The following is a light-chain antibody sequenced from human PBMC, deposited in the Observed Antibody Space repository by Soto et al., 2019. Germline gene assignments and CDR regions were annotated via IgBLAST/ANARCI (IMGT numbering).Light chain of an antibody. Sequence: EIVLTQSPGTLSLSPGERATLSCRASQSVSTNYLAWYQQKPGQAPRLLIYGASSMATDIPNRFSGSGSGTDFTLTITRLKAEDFAVYYCQQYGSSPPTFGQGTKVEIK. CDR3: QQYGSSPPT. CDR1: QSVSTNY. CDR2: GAS. J-gene: IGKJ1*01. V-gene: IGKV3-20*01.